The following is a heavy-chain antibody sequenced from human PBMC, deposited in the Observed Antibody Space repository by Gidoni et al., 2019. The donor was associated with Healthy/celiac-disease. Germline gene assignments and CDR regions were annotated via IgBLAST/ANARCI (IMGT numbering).Heavy chain of an antibody. J-gene: IGHJ6*02. D-gene: IGHD6-13*01. Sequence: QVQLVESGGGVVQPGRSLRPPCAASGFTFRSYAMHWVRQAPGKGLEWVAVISYDGSNKYYADSVKGRFTISRDNSKNTLYLQMNSLRAEDTAVYYCASSIAAASYYYYYGMDVWGQGTTVTVSS. CDR2: ISYDGSNK. V-gene: IGHV3-30-3*01. CDR1: GFTFRSYA. CDR3: ASSIAAASYYYYYGMDV.